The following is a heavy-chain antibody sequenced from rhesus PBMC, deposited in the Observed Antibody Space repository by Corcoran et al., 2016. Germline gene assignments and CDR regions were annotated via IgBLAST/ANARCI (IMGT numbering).Heavy chain of an antibody. CDR1: GGSISDSYR. CDR2: INGSSTST. D-gene: IGHD6-31*01. V-gene: IGHV4S10*01. CDR3: ARGPYSSGYDY. Sequence: QVQLQESGPGVVKPSETLSLTCAVSGGSISDSYRWSWICQPPGKGLEWIGYINGSSTSTNYNPSLQSRVTISKDTSKTQFSLKLSSVTAADTAVYYCARGPYSSGYDYWGQGVLVTVSS. J-gene: IGHJ4*01.